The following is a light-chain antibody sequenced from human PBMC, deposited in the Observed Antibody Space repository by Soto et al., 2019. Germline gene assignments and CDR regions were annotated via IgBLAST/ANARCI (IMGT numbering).Light chain of an antibody. Sequence: EIVMTQSPATLSVSPGERATLSCRASQTVNNNLAWYQQKPGQAPRLLIYGTSARAAGIPARFSGSGSGTEFTLTLSSLQSEDFAVYYCQQYNKWPLTFGGGTKVEIK. V-gene: IGKV3-15*01. J-gene: IGKJ4*01. CDR2: GTS. CDR3: QQYNKWPLT. CDR1: QTVNNN.